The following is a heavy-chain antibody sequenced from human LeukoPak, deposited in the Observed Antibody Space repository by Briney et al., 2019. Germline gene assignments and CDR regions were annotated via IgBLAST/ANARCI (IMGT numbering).Heavy chain of an antibody. V-gene: IGHV3-74*01. Sequence: PGGSLRLSCAASGFTFSIYWMNWVRQAPGKGLVWVSHINSDGSGTGYADSVKGRFTISRDNARNTLYLQMNSLGAEDTAVYYWARGIVGATDSWGQGTLVTVSS. CDR3: ARGIVGATDS. CDR1: GFTFSIYW. CDR2: INSDGSGT. J-gene: IGHJ4*02. D-gene: IGHD1-26*01.